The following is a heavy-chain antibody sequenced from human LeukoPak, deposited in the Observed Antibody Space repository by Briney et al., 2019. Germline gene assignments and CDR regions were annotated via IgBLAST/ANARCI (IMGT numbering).Heavy chain of an antibody. J-gene: IGHJ4*02. Sequence: GASLQISCKGSGYSFTSYWIGWVRQMPGKGLEWMGIIYPGDSDTRYSPSSQGQVTISADKSISTAYLQWSSLKASDTAMYHCARRVYDSSGYYLDYWGQGTLVTVSS. CDR3: ARRVYDSSGYYLDY. CDR1: GYSFTSYW. V-gene: IGHV5-51*01. CDR2: IYPGDSDT. D-gene: IGHD3-22*01.